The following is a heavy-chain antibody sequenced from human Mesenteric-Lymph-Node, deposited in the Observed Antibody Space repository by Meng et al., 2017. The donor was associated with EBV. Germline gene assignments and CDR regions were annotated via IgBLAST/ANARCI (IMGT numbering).Heavy chain of an antibody. D-gene: IGHD2/OR15-2a*01. J-gene: IGHJ4*02. CDR1: GVSISSTNW. Sequence: QVQLQESGPGLVKPSGTLSPTCAVSGVSISSTNWWSWIRQPPGKGLEWIGEIYHSGSTNYNPSLKSRVTISLDKSKNQFSLTLSSVTAADTAAYYCAVSTILVSPSTSPYFDYWGQGTLVTVSS. V-gene: IGHV4-4*02. CDR2: IYHSGST. CDR3: AVSTILVSPSTSPYFDY.